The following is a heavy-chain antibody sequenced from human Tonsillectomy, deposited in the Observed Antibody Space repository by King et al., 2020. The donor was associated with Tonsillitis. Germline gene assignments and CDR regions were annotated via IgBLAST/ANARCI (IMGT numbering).Heavy chain of an antibody. CDR2: INAGNGNT. V-gene: IGHV1-3*01. Sequence: QLVQSGAEVKRPGASVMVSCTASGYTFTSYALHWVRQAPGQRPEWMGWINAGNGNTKYSQMLKGRVTFTSDTSASTGYMEVSSLRSEDTAVYYCLSLITATPCRGQGTLVTASS. CDR1: GYTFTSYA. CDR3: LSLITATPC. J-gene: IGHJ4*02. D-gene: IGHD1-7*01.